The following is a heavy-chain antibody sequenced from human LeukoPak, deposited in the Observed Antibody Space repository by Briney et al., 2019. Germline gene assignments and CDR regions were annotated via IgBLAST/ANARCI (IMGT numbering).Heavy chain of an antibody. V-gene: IGHV1-2*02. D-gene: IGHD2-2*01. CDR2: INPNSGGT. CDR3: ARGQVVPAASELH. J-gene: IGHJ4*02. Sequence: ASVRVSCKASGYTFTGYYMHWVRQAPGQGLEWMGWINPNSGGTNYAQKFQGRVTMTRDTSIRTAYMELSRLRSDDTAVYYCARGQVVPAASELHWGQGTLVTVSS. CDR1: GYTFTGYY.